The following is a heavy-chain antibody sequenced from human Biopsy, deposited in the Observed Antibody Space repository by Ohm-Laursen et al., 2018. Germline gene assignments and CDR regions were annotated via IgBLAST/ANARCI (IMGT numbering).Heavy chain of an antibody. Sequence: SSVKVSCKAPGGTFSNYGVNWVRQAPGQGLEWLGGNIPILGTRNYAQKFQDRVTVAADTSTSTATMELRSLRSDDTAVYYCATKLTGYFHHWGQGTLVIVSS. D-gene: IGHD3-9*01. CDR3: ATKLTGYFHH. CDR1: GGTFSNYG. V-gene: IGHV1-69*06. J-gene: IGHJ1*01. CDR2: NIPILGTR.